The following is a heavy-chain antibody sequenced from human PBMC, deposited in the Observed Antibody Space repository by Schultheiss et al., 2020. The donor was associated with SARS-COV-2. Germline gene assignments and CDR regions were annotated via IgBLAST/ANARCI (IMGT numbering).Heavy chain of an antibody. Sequence: SETLSLTCTVSGGSISSSSYYWGWIRQPPGKGLEWIGSIYYSGSTYYNPSLKSRVTISVDTSKNQFSLKLSSVTAADTAVYYCARRGEYSSSAYFDYWGQGTLVTVSS. CDR2: IYYSGST. D-gene: IGHD6-6*01. J-gene: IGHJ4*02. V-gene: IGHV4-39*01. CDR1: GGSISSSSYY. CDR3: ARRGEYSSSAYFDY.